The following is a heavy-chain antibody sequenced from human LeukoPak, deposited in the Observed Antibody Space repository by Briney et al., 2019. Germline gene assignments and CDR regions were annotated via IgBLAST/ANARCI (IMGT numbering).Heavy chain of an antibody. V-gene: IGHV3-21*01. Sequence: GGSLRLSYAASGFTFSSYSMNWVRQAPGKGLEWVSSISSSSSYIYYADSVKGRFTISRDNAKNSLYLQMNSLRAEDTAVYYCAVVPDYDILTGPDPNDYWGQGTLVTVSS. CDR3: AVVPDYDILTGPDPNDY. CDR2: ISSSSSYI. J-gene: IGHJ4*02. CDR1: GFTFSSYS. D-gene: IGHD3-9*01.